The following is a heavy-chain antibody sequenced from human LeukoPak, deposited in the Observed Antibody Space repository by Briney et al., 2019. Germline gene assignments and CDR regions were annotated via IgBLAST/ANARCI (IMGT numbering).Heavy chain of an antibody. CDR1: GFTFSSYA. D-gene: IGHD3-9*01. J-gene: IGHJ6*02. Sequence: GGSLRLSCAASGFTFSSYAMSWVRQAPGKGLEWVSAISGSGGSTYYADSVKGRFTISRDNSKNTLYLHMSSLRAEDTAVYFCAKDDDILTTYHPYYYYRGMDVWGQGTTVTVSS. CDR3: AKDDDILTTYHPYYYYRGMDV. V-gene: IGHV3-23*01. CDR2: ISGSGGST.